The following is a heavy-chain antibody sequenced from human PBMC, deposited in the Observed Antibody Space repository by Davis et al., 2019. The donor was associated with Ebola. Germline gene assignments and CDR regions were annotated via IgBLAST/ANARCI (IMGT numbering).Heavy chain of an antibody. CDR2: TRSKANSYAT. Sequence: GEPLRPSCAAPGFTFRGSAMHWVRHAPGKGLEWVGRTRSKANSYATAYAASVKGRFTISRDDSKHTAYLQMNSLKTEDTAVYYCTSTVDGTDLDYWGQGTLVTVSS. CDR1: GFTFRGSA. CDR3: TSTVDGTDLDY. D-gene: IGHD6-19*01. V-gene: IGHV3-73*01. J-gene: IGHJ4*02.